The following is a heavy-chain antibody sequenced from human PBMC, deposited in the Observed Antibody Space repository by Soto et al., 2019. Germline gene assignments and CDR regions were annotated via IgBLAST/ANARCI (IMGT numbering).Heavy chain of an antibody. D-gene: IGHD1-26*01. J-gene: IGHJ4*02. Sequence: QVQLVQSGAEVKRPGSSVKVSCKASGGTVSGYTIRWVRQAPGEGLEWMGGIIPILGTTNYAQKFQGRVTISADESASTIYMELTSLRSGDTAVYYCAVEPTWEPHDSQPATIDWDQGTLVTVSS. CDR3: AVEPTWEPHDSQPATID. CDR2: IIPILGTT. CDR1: GGTVSGYT. V-gene: IGHV1-69*01.